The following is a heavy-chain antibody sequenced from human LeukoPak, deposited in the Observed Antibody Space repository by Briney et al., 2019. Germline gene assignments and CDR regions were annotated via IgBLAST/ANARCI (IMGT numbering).Heavy chain of an antibody. V-gene: IGHV3-7*01. CDR2: IKEDGSEK. Sequence: GGALRLSCVASGFTFSNYWMSWVRQAPGKGLECVANIKEDGSEKYYVDSVKGRFTISRDNAKNSLYLQMNSLRAEDTAVYYCARQGDDYWGHGTLVTVSS. D-gene: IGHD3-16*01. CDR1: GFTFSNYW. J-gene: IGHJ4*03. CDR3: ARQGDDY.